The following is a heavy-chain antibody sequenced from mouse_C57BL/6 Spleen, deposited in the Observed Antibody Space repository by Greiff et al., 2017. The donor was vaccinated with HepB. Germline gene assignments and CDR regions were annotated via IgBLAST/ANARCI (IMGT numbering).Heavy chain of an antibody. J-gene: IGHJ2*01. CDR2: IDPENGDT. Sequence: VQLKESGAELVRPGASVKLSCTASGFNIKDDYMHWVKQRPEQGLEWIGWIDPENGDTEYASKFQGKATITADTSSNTAYLQLSSLTSEDTAVYYCTTHYREGYWGQGTTLTVSS. CDR3: TTHYREGY. CDR1: GFNIKDDY. D-gene: IGHD2-14*01. V-gene: IGHV14-4*01.